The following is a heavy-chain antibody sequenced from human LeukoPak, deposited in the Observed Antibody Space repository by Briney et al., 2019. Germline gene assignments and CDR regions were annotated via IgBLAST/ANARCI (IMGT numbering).Heavy chain of an antibody. D-gene: IGHD3-10*01. J-gene: IGHJ5*02. CDR2: TYYRSKWYN. V-gene: IGHV6-1*01. Sequence: SQTLSLTCAISGDSVSSKSAAWNWIRQSPSRGLEWLGGTYYRSKWYNDYAVSVASRITVIPDTSKNQFSLQLNSVTPEDTAVYCARDRFSGDNWFDPWGQGTLVIVSS. CDR3: ARDRFSGDNWFDP. CDR1: GDSVSSKSAA.